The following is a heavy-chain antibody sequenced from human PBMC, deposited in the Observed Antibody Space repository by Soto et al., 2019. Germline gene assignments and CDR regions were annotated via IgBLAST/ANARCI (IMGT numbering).Heavy chain of an antibody. J-gene: IGHJ3*02. CDR2: ISAYNGNT. V-gene: IGHV1-18*01. CDR3: AGRAMNLPYSAFDI. D-gene: IGHD2-15*01. Sequence: ASVKVSCKASGYTFTSYGISWVRQAPGQGLEWMGWISAYNGNTNYAQKLQGRVTMTTDTSTSTAYMELRSLRSDDTAVYYCAGRAMNLPYSAFDIWGQGTMVTVSS. CDR1: GYTFTSYG.